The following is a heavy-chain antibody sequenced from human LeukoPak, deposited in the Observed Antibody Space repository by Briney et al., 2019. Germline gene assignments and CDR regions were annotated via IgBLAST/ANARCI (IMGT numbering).Heavy chain of an antibody. CDR3: ARGLSGEQQLGRDFYYYIDV. D-gene: IGHD6-13*01. V-gene: IGHV1-2*02. Sequence: ASVKVSCKASGYTFTGYYMHWVRQAPGQGLEWMGWINPNSGGTNYAQKFQGRVTMTRDTSISTAYMELSRLRSDDTAVFYCARGLSGEQQLGRDFYYYIDVWGKGTTATISS. CDR1: GYTFTGYY. J-gene: IGHJ6*03. CDR2: INPNSGGT.